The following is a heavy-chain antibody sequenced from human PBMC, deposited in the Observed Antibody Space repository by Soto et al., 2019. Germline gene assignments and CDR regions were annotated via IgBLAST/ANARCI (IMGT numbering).Heavy chain of an antibody. J-gene: IGHJ6*02. CDR3: ARRIAARPVSYYYGMDV. Sequence: QVQLQESGPGLVKPSQTLSLTCTVSGGSISSGDYYWSWIRQPPGKGLEWIGYIYYSGSTYYNPSLKSRFTISVDTSKNQFSLKLSSVPAADTAVYYCARRIAARPVSYYYGMDVWGQGTTVTVSS. V-gene: IGHV4-30-4*01. CDR1: GGSISSGDYY. D-gene: IGHD6-6*01. CDR2: IYYSGST.